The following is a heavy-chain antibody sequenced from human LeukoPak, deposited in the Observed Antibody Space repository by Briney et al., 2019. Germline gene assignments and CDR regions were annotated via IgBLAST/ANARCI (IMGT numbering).Heavy chain of an antibody. Sequence: SQTLSLTCAISGDSVSSNSAAWNWIRQSPSRGLEWLGRTYYRSKWYNDYAVSVKSRITINPDTSKNQFSLQLNSVTPEDTAVYYCARELGGYCTNGVCYRPYWYFDLWGRGTLVTVSS. D-gene: IGHD2-8*01. J-gene: IGHJ2*01. CDR1: GDSVSSNSAA. CDR3: ARELGGYCTNGVCYRPYWYFDL. V-gene: IGHV6-1*01. CDR2: TYYRSKWYN.